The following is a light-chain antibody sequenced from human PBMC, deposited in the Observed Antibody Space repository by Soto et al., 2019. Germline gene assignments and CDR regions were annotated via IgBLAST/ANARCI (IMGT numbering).Light chain of an antibody. CDR2: GAF. J-gene: IGKJ1*01. CDR3: QQYNDWPRT. Sequence: EIVMTQSPATLSVSPGERATLSCRASQSVSSYLAWYQQKPGQAPRLLIYGAFTRATGMPARFSGSGSGTEFTLTISSLQSEDFAVYYCQQYNDWPRTFGQVTKVEIK. CDR1: QSVSSY. V-gene: IGKV3-15*01.